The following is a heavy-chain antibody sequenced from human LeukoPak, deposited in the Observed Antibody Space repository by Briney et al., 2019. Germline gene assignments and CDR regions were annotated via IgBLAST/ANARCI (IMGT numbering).Heavy chain of an antibody. Sequence: GESLKISCNGSGYSFTSYWIGWVRQMPGKGLEWMGIIYPGDSDTRYSPSFQGQVTISADKSLSTAYLQWSGLKASDTAMYYCARYSGTYGMDVWGQGTTVTVSS. D-gene: IGHD1-26*01. CDR1: GYSFTSYW. V-gene: IGHV5-51*01. J-gene: IGHJ6*02. CDR2: IYPGDSDT. CDR3: ARYSGTYGMDV.